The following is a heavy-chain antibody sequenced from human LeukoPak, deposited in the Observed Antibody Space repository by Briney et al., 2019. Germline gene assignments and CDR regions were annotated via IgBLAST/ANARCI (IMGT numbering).Heavy chain of an antibody. D-gene: IGHD3-22*01. CDR2: IYHSGFT. V-gene: IGHV4-59*08. J-gene: IGHJ3*01. Sequence: SETLSLTCSVSGGSVSSYYWSWLRQPPGKELEWIGNIYHSGFTNYSPSLKSRVTLSVDTSKNQFTLRLGSVNAEDTAVYYCARHFSFRSHLSGYYYGHDAFDLWGLGTMVTVSS. CDR3: ARHFSFRSHLSGYYYGHDAFDL. CDR1: GGSVSSYY.